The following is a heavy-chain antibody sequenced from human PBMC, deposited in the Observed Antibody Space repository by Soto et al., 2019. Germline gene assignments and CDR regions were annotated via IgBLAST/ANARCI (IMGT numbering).Heavy chain of an antibody. D-gene: IGHD6-13*01. J-gene: IGHJ6*02. CDR1: GGSFSGYY. CDR3: ARALASGWSYVYYYYGMDV. V-gene: IGHV4-34*01. Sequence: PSETLSLTCAVYGGSFSGYYWSWIRQPPGKGLEWIGEINHSGSTNYNPSLKSRVTISVDTSKNQFSLKLSSVTAADTAVYYCARALASGWSYVYYYYGMDVWGQGPTVTVS. CDR2: INHSGST.